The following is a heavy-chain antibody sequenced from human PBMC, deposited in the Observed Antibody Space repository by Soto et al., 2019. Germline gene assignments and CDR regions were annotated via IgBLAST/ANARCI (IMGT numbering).Heavy chain of an antibody. CDR1: GFSLSTSGVG. J-gene: IGHJ4*02. V-gene: IGHV2-5*02. D-gene: IGHD3-10*01. CDR3: VRLLWFGELT. Sequence: QITLRESGPTLVKPTQTLTLTCTISGFSLSTSGVGVGWIRQPPGKALDWLALIYWDGDKRYSPSLKSRLTITKDTSKNQVVLTMTNMDPVDTATYYCVRLLWFGELTWGQGTLVTVSS. CDR2: IYWDGDK.